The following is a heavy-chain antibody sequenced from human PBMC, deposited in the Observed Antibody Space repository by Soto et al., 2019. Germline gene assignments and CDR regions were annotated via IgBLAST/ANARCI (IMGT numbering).Heavy chain of an antibody. CDR3: ARPQSNYFTAFDI. V-gene: IGHV5-51*01. CDR1: GYRFTSYW. J-gene: IGHJ3*02. CDR2: IYPGDSDT. Sequence: PGESLKISCEGSGYRFTSYWIAWVRQMPGKGLEWMGIIYPGDSDTRYSPSFKGQVTISADKSTNTAYLQWSSLKASDTAMYYCARPQSNYFTAFDIWGRGTMVTVSS. D-gene: IGHD3-10*01.